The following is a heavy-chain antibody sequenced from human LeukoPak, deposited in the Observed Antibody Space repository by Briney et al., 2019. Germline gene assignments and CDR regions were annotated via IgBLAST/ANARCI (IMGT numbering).Heavy chain of an antibody. D-gene: IGHD3-10*01. CDR2: IIPILGIA. V-gene: IGHV1-69*04. Sequence: ASVTVSFKASGGTFSSYAISWVRQAPGQGLEWMGRIIPILGIANYAQKFQGRVTITADKSTSTAYMELSSLRSEDTAVYYCARDSSRGSGSSSSDYWGQGTLVTVSS. CDR1: GGTFSSYA. CDR3: ARDSSRGSGSSSSDY. J-gene: IGHJ4*02.